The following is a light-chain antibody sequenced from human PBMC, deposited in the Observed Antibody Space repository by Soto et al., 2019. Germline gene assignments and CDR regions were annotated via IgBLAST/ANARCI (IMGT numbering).Light chain of an antibody. V-gene: IGKV1-5*03. CDR1: QSIDIW. Sequence: DFQMTQSPSTLSASVGDRDTITCRASQSIDIWLAWYQQKPRKAPKFLIYQASHLESGVPSRFSGSGSGTEFTLTISSLQPDDFATYYCQQYRSYPWTFGQGTKV. CDR3: QQYRSYPWT. CDR2: QAS. J-gene: IGKJ1*01.